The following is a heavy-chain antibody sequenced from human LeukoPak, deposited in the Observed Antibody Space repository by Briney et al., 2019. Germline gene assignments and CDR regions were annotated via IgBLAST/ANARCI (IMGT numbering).Heavy chain of an antibody. D-gene: IGHD6-19*01. CDR3: ARFAVAGKADV. Sequence: PSETLSLTCTVSGGSISSYYWSWIRQPPGKGLEWIGYIYYSGSTKYNPSLKSRVTISVDTSKNQFSLKLSSVTAADTAVYYCARFAVAGKADVWGKGTTVTVSS. CDR2: IYYSGST. J-gene: IGHJ6*04. V-gene: IGHV4-59*12. CDR1: GGSISSYY.